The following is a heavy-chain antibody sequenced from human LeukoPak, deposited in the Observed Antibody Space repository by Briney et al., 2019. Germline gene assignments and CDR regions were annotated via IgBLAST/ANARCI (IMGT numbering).Heavy chain of an antibody. V-gene: IGHV3-30*18. CDR2: ISFDGSIK. CDR3: AKVKGMGSGWTTDYYYYGMDV. D-gene: IGHD6-19*01. CDR1: GFTFSSYG. Sequence: PGGSLRLSCAPSGFTFSSYGMHSVREAPGKGVEWGAVISFDGSIKYYAESVKGRFNISRDNSKNTLYLQMNSLRAEDTAVYYCAKVKGMGSGWTTDYYYYGMDVWGQGTTVTVSS. J-gene: IGHJ6*02.